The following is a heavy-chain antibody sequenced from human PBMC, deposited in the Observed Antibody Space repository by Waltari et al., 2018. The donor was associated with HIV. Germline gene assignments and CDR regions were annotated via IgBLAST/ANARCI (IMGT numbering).Heavy chain of an antibody. J-gene: IGHJ4*02. CDR3: VSGLIEAAGTSY. Sequence: EVRLVESGGGLVQPGGSLRFSCEASGFTFGSYRMTWVRQAPEKGLLWVSHSNYDGTDIFYADSVKGRFSVSRDNAKNTLYLQMNSLRVEDTAVYYCVSGLIEAAGTSYWGQGTLVTVSS. D-gene: IGHD6-13*01. CDR1: GFTFGSYR. V-gene: IGHV3-74*01. CDR2: SNYDGTDI.